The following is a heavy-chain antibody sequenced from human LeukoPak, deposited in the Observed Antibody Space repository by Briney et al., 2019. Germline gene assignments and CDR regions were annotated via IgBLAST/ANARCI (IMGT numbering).Heavy chain of an antibody. J-gene: IGHJ4*02. CDR2: ISYDGSNK. V-gene: IGHV3-30*04. Sequence: TGGSLRLSCAASGFTFSSYAMHWVRQAPGKGLEWVAVISYDGSNKYYADSVKGRFTISRDNSKNTLYLKMNSLRAEDTAVYYCARDRIAARPVSEVFDYWGQGTLVTVSS. CDR3: ARDRIAARPVSEVFDY. D-gene: IGHD6-6*01. CDR1: GFTFSSYA.